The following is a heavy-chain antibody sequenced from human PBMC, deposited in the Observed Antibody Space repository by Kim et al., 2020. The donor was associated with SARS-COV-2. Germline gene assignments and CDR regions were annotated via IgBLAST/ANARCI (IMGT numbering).Heavy chain of an antibody. V-gene: IGHV1-24*01. CDR3: ATGGTRGLRYFDWLLPTEYFQH. CDR1: GYTLTELS. Sequence: ASVKVSCKVSGYTLTELSMHWVRQAPGKGLEWMGGFDPEDGETIYAQKFQGRVTMTEDTSTDTAYMELSSLRSEDTAVYYCATGGTRGLRYFDWLLPTEYFQHWGQGTLVTVSS. D-gene: IGHD3-9*01. CDR2: FDPEDGET. J-gene: IGHJ1*01.